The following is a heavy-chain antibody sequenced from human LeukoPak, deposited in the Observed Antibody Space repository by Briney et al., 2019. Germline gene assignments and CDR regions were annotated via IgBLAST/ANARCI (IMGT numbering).Heavy chain of an antibody. CDR1: GGSISTYY. Sequence: SETLSLTCTVSGGSISTYYWSWIRQPPGKGLEWIGYMYYSGSTNYNPSLKSRVTISVDTSKNRFSLKLSSVTAADTAVYYCAGDPDSYSSSWYWVSSGWFDPWGQGTLVTVSS. CDR2: MYYSGST. V-gene: IGHV4-59*12. J-gene: IGHJ5*02. CDR3: AGDPDSYSSSWYWVSSGWFDP. D-gene: IGHD6-13*01.